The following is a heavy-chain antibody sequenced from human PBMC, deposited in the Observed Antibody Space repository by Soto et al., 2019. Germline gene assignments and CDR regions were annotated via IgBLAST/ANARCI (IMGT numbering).Heavy chain of an antibody. CDR3: ARDGLLFSGPYRPSRFDY. J-gene: IGHJ4*02. Sequence: PWGSLRLSCAASGFKFSDYWIILFRQAPCKWLEWVGNIKHDTSEAHYADSVKGRFTITRDNIKNFLFLQMNGLRSDDTASYYCARDGLLFSGPYRPSRFDYWGLGTLVTVSS. CDR2: IKHDTSEA. D-gene: IGHD3-16*02. CDR1: GFKFSDYW. V-gene: IGHV3-7*03.